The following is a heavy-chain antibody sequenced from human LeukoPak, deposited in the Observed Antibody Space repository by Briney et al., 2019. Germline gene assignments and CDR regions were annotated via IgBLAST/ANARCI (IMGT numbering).Heavy chain of an antibody. Sequence: GGSLRLSCAASGFTFSSYGMHWVRQAPGKGLEWVAVISYDGSNKYYADSVKGRFTISRDNSKNTLYLQMNSLRSEDTAVYYCASETNSSGPRGPVYWGQGTLVTVSS. J-gene: IGHJ4*02. CDR2: ISYDGSNK. CDR3: ASETNSSGPRGPVY. D-gene: IGHD6-19*01. V-gene: IGHV3-30*03. CDR1: GFTFSSYG.